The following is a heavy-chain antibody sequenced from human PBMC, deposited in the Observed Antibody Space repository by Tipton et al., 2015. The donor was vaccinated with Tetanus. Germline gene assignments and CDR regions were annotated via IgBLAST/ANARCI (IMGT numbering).Heavy chain of an antibody. D-gene: IGHD2-2*01. Sequence: TLSLTCYVSGASISNSGYYWEWIRQPPGKGLQWIAGLYPTGFTYYNPSLKGRVNISGHRSKSQFSLKLNSVTAADTAVYYCARAGQRSTSWHYWFDPWGQGTLVTVSS. V-gene: IGHV4-39*01. J-gene: IGHJ5*02. CDR2: LYPTGFT. CDR1: GASISNSGYY. CDR3: ARAGQRSTSWHYWFDP.